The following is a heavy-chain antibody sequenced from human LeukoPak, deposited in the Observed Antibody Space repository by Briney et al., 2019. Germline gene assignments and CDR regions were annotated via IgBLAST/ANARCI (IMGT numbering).Heavy chain of an antibody. V-gene: IGHV3-11*01. CDR2: INIGGTNT. CDR3: ATDGAGFDT. Sequence: NAGGSLRLSCAASGFTFSDYYMSWIRQAPGKGLEWLSYINIGGTNTHYADSVKGRFTISRDNAKNSLYLEMKNLRAEDSAVYYCATDGAGFDTWGQGVLVT. J-gene: IGHJ5*02. CDR1: GFTFSDYY. D-gene: IGHD5-24*01.